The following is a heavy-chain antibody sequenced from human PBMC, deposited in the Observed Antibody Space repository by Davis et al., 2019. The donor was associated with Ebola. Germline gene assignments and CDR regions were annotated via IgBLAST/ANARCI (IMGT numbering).Heavy chain of an antibody. J-gene: IGHJ4*02. Sequence: GESPKIPCAASGFTFSDDFMAWIRQAPGKGLEWVAYISGSGNTILYADSVTGRFTISRENTKNSLYLQMNGLRAEDTALYYCVREGQIHWGQGTLVTVSS. V-gene: IGHV3-11*01. CDR3: VREGQIH. CDR1: GFTFSDDF. CDR2: ISGSGNTI.